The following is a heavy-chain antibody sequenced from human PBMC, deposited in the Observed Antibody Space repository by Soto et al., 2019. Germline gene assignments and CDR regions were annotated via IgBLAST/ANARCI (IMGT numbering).Heavy chain of an antibody. V-gene: IGHV3-73*01. CDR3: TRLTGTTTHPWTN. J-gene: IGHJ4*02. Sequence: EVQLVESGGGLVQPGGSLKLSCAASGFTFSGSAMHWVRQASGKGLEWVGRIRSKANSYATAYAASVKGRFTISRDDSKNTAYLQMNSLNTEDTAVYYCTRLTGTTTHPWTNWGQGTLVTVSS. CDR1: GFTFSGSA. CDR2: IRSKANSYAT. D-gene: IGHD1-20*01.